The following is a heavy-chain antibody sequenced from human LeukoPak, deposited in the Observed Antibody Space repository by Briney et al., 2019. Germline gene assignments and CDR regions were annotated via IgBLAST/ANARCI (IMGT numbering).Heavy chain of an antibody. D-gene: IGHD3-10*01. CDR1: GYSISSGYY. J-gene: IGHJ4*02. CDR2: IYHSGST. V-gene: IGHV4-38-2*02. CDR3: GRAQGSGIYFRLDY. Sequence: SETLSLTCTVSGYSISSGYYWGWIRQPPGKGLEWIGSIYHSGSTYYKPSLKSRVTISVDTSKNQFSLKPSSVTDADTAVYYCGRAQGSGIYFRLDYWGQGTLVTVSS.